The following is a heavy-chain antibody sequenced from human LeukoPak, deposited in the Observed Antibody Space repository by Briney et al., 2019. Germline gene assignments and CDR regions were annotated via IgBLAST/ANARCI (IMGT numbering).Heavy chain of an antibody. Sequence: SGTLSLTCAVSGGSISSSNWWSWVRQPPGKGLEWIGEIYHSGSTNYNPSLKSRVTISVGRSNNQFSLKLSSVTAAGTAVYYCARKYSSPAIFDFWGQGTLVTVSS. V-gene: IGHV4-4*02. CDR3: ARKYSSPAIFDF. CDR2: IYHSGST. J-gene: IGHJ5*01. CDR1: GGSISSSNW. D-gene: IGHD5-18*01.